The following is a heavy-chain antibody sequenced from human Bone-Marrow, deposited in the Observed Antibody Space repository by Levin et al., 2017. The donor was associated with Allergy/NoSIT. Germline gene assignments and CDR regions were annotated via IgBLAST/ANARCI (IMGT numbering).Heavy chain of an antibody. J-gene: IGHJ6*02. Sequence: GASVKVSCKVDGYKITEVSMHWVRQAHGKGLEWMGGFDPEEGKTIYPQKFQGRVTMTEDTSTDTAYMELSSLRSDDTAVYFCARGVMVRLGGVIASFGLDVWGQGTTVIVSS. D-gene: IGHD3-16*01. V-gene: IGHV1-24*01. CDR1: GYKITEVS. CDR2: FDPEEGKT. CDR3: ARGVMVRLGGVIASFGLDV.